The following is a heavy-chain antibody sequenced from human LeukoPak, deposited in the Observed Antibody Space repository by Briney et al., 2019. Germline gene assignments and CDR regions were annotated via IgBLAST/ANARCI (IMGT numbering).Heavy chain of an antibody. D-gene: IGHD6-13*01. Sequence: GASVNVSCTASGYTFTIYYMHWVRQAPGQGLEWTGIINPSGGSTSYAQKFQGRVTMTRDTSTSTVYMELSSLRSEDTAVYYCARAYSRSGMDVWGQGTTVTVSS. CDR3: ARAYSRSGMDV. V-gene: IGHV1-46*01. CDR1: GYTFTIYY. CDR2: INPSGGST. J-gene: IGHJ6*02.